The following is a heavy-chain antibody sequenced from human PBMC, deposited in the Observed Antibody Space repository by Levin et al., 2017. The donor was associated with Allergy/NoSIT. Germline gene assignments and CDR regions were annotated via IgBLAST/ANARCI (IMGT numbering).Heavy chain of an antibody. CDR2: IIPIFGTA. D-gene: IGHD3-22*01. Sequence: KISCKASGGTFSSYAISWVRQAPGQGLEWMGGIIPIFGTANYAQKFQGRVTITADESTSTAYMELSSLRSEDTAVYYCARDLHYYDSSGSDYWGQGTLVTVSS. CDR1: GGTFSSYA. V-gene: IGHV1-69*01. CDR3: ARDLHYYDSSGSDY. J-gene: IGHJ4*02.